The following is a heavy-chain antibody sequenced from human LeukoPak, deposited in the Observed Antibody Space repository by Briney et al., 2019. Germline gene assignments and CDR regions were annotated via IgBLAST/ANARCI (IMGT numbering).Heavy chain of an antibody. CDR2: ISAYNGNT. J-gene: IGHJ4*02. V-gene: IGHV1-18*01. CDR1: GYTFTSYG. Sequence: ASVTVSCKASGYTFTSYGISWVRQAPGQGLEWMGWISAYNGNTNYAQKLQGRVTMTTDTSTSTAYMELRSLRSDDTAVYYCARVNYYDSSGYYSSGGYFDYWGQGTLVTVSS. D-gene: IGHD3-22*01. CDR3: ARVNYYDSSGYYSSGGYFDY.